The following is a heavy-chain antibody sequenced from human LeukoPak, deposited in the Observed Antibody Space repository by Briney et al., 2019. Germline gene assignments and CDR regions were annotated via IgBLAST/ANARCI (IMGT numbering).Heavy chain of an antibody. Sequence: SETLSLTCTVSGGSISSYYWSWIRQPPGKGLEWIGYIYNSGSTNYNPSLKSRVTISVDTSKNQFSLKLSSVTAADTAVYYCARPASGGLSEDYWGQGTLVTVSS. CDR2: IYNSGST. D-gene: IGHD3-10*01. CDR3: ARPASGGLSEDY. V-gene: IGHV4-59*01. CDR1: GGSISSYY. J-gene: IGHJ4*02.